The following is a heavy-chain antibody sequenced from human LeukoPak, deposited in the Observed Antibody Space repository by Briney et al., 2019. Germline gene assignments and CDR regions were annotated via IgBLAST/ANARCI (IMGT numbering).Heavy chain of an antibody. D-gene: IGHD3-10*01. Sequence: PGGSLRLSCAASGFTFSSYSMNWVRQAPGKGLEWVSSISSSSSYIYYADSVKGRFTISRDNAKNSLYLQMNSLRAEDTAVYYCARTSGVRGSSGYWGQGTLVTVSS. CDR3: ARTSGVRGSSGY. CDR2: ISSSSSYI. CDR1: GFTFSSYS. J-gene: IGHJ4*02. V-gene: IGHV3-21*01.